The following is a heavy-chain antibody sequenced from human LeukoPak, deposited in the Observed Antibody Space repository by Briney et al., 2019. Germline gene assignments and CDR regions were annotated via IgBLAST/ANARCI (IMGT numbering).Heavy chain of an antibody. CDR3: ARDLIDYGSGSYYALGD. Sequence: PGGSLRLSCAASGFTVSSNYMSWVRQAPGEGLEWVSVIYSGGTTYYADSVKGRFTISRDNSKNTLYLQMNSLRAEDTAVYYCARDLIDYGSGSYYALGDWGQGTLVTVSS. D-gene: IGHD3-10*01. V-gene: IGHV3-53*01. J-gene: IGHJ4*02. CDR1: GFTVSSNY. CDR2: IYSGGTT.